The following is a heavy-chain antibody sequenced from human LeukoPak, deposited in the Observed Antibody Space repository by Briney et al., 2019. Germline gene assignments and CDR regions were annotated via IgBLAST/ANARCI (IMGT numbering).Heavy chain of an antibody. CDR3: AKGSATPY. CDR2: ISSSGGET. J-gene: IGHJ4*02. D-gene: IGHD1-26*01. CDR1: GFTFSTYA. Sequence: GGSLRLSCAASGFTFSTYAMSWVRQAPGKGLEWVSCISSSGGETFYADSVKGRFTISRDNSKNTLYLQMNSLRAEDTAVYYCAKGSATPYWGQGTLVTVST. V-gene: IGHV3-23*01.